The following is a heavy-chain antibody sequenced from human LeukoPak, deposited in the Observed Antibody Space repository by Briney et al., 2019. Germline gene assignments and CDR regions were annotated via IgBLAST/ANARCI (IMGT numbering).Heavy chain of an antibody. D-gene: IGHD3-16*02. CDR1: GFTFSSYE. J-gene: IGHJ4*02. V-gene: IGHV3-48*03. CDR2: ISSSGSTI. Sequence: GGSLRLSCAASGFTFSSYEMNWVRQAPGKGLEWVSYISSSGSTIYYADSVKGRFTISRDNAKNSLYLQMNSLRAEDTAVYYCARVKGYDYVWGSYREFDYWGQGTLVTVSS. CDR3: ARVKGYDYVWGSYREFDY.